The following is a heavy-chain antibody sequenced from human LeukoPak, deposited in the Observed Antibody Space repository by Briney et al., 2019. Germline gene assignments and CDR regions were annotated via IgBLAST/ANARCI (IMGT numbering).Heavy chain of an antibody. V-gene: IGHV1-18*01. Sequence: VKVSCKASGYTFTSYGISWVRQAPGQGLEWMGWISAYNGNTNYAQKLQGRVTMTTDTSTSTAYMELRSLRSDDTAVYYCARVGGYSGSYYYYYYMDVWGKGTTVTISS. D-gene: IGHD1-26*01. CDR3: ARVGGYSGSYYYYYYMDV. J-gene: IGHJ6*03. CDR1: GYTFTSYG. CDR2: ISAYNGNT.